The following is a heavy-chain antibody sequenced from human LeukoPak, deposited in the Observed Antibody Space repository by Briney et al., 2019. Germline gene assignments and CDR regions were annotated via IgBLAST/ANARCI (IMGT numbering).Heavy chain of an antibody. Sequence: SETLSLTCAVSGGSISTNNWWSWVRQPPRKGLEWIGEIYHSGSTNYNPSLKSPGTISVDKSKNQFSLRLSSVTAADTAVYYCAKKRNAAPYYFDCWGQGTLVTVSS. J-gene: IGHJ4*02. CDR2: IYHSGST. CDR1: GGSISTNNW. D-gene: IGHD6-25*01. V-gene: IGHV4-4*02. CDR3: AKKRNAAPYYFDC.